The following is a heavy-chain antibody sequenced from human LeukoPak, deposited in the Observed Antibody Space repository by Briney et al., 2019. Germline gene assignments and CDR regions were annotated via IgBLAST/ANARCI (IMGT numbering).Heavy chain of an antibody. Sequence: ASVKVPRKDSGYTFTGYYMHWVRQAPRQGLEGIGWINPNSGGTNYAQKFQGRVTMTRDTSISTAYMELSRLRSDDTAVYYCARYDYSNLDMAEYFQHWGQGTLVTVSS. J-gene: IGHJ1*01. V-gene: IGHV1-2*02. CDR2: INPNSGGT. D-gene: IGHD4-11*01. CDR1: GYTFTGYY. CDR3: ARYDYSNLDMAEYFQH.